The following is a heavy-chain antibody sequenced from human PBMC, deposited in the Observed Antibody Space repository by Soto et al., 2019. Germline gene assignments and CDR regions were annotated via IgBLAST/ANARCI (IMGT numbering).Heavy chain of an antibody. D-gene: IGHD6-25*01. CDR2: IYYSGSTT. J-gene: IGHJ5*02. CDR3: ARLSSGRFDP. V-gene: IGHV4-38-2*01. CDR1: DYSISSGSY. Sequence: NPSETLSLTCAVSDYSISSGSYLGWIRQPPGKGLEWIANIYYSGSTTYYNPSLKSRVTMSVDTSKNQFSLKLTSVTAADTAMYYCARLSSGRFDPWGQGTLVTVSS.